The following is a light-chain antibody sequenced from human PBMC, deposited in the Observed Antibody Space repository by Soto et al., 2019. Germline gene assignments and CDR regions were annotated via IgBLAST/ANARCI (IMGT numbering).Light chain of an antibody. CDR3: QQYGGSPPWT. J-gene: IGKJ1*01. Sequence: EIFITQSXATLSXXPXXXXTLXXRSSQSVSSNLAWYQQKPGQAPRLLIYGASTRATGIPARFSGSGSGTEFTLTISRLEPEDFAVYYCQQYGGSPPWTFGQGTKVDIK. V-gene: IGKV3-15*01. CDR1: QSVSSN. CDR2: GAS.